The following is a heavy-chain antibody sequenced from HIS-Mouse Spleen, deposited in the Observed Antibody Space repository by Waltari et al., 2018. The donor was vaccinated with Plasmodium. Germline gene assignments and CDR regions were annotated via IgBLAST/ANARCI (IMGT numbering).Heavy chain of an antibody. CDR2: IAWDDDK. CDR1: GFPLRTSGMG. J-gene: IGHJ6*02. Sequence: HVTLRASGPALVKPTQTLPLTCTFSGFPLRTSGMGVRWLRQPRRPALEWLARIAWDDDKYYSTSLKTRLTISKDTSKNQVVLTMTNMDPVDTATYYCARTTYSSSSAKYYYYGMDVWGQGTTVTVSS. D-gene: IGHD6-6*01. V-gene: IGHV2-70*15. CDR3: ARTTYSSSSAKYYYYGMDV.